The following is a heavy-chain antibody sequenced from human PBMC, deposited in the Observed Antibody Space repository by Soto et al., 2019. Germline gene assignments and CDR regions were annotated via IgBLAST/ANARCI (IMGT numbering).Heavy chain of an antibody. CDR3: AKDRDPYYYYYLMDV. Sequence: GGSLRLSCEASGFAFDTYGMHWIRQGAGQGLEWVATMSYDGSKIYYRDSVRGRFSISRDDSKRTLYLQMNSLRAEDTAVYYCAKDRDPYYYYYLMDVWGQGTTVTVSS. J-gene: IGHJ6*02. CDR2: MSYDGSKI. CDR1: GFAFDTYG. V-gene: IGHV3-30*18.